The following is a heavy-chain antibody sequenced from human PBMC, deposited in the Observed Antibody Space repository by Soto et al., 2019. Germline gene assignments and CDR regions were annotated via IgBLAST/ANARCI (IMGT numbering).Heavy chain of an antibody. Sequence: ASVKVSCKASGYTFTSYAMHWVRQAPGQRLEWMGWINAGNGNTKYSQKFQGRVTITRDTSASTAYMELSSLRSEDTAVYYCARPHRITIFGALGYWRQGTLVTVSS. CDR1: GYTFTSYA. V-gene: IGHV1-3*01. J-gene: IGHJ4*02. CDR3: ARPHRITIFGALGY. CDR2: INAGNGNT. D-gene: IGHD3-3*01.